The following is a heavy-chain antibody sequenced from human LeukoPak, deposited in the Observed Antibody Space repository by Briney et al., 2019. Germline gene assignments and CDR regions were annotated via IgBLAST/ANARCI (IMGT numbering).Heavy chain of an antibody. J-gene: IGHJ2*01. Sequence: GESLKISCKGSGYSFTNYWIGWVRQMPGKGLEWMGIIYPGDSDTRYSPSFQGQVTISADKSISTAYLQWSSLKASDTAMYYCARLVDTPYWYFDLWGRGTLVTVSS. CDR1: GYSFTNYW. CDR2: IYPGDSDT. D-gene: IGHD5-18*01. CDR3: ARLVDTPYWYFDL. V-gene: IGHV5-51*01.